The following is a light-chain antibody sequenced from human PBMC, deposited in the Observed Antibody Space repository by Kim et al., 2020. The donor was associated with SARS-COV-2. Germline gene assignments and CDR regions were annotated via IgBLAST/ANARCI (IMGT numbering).Light chain of an antibody. CDR3: AAWDDSLSGHVV. V-gene: IGLV1-47*01. CDR2: RNN. J-gene: IGLJ2*01. Sequence: RVTISCSGSSYNIGSNYVYWYQQLPGTAPKLLIYRNNQRPSGVPDRFSGSKSGTSASLAISGLRSEDEADYYCAAWDDSLSGHVVFGGGTQLTVL. CDR1: SYNIGSNY.